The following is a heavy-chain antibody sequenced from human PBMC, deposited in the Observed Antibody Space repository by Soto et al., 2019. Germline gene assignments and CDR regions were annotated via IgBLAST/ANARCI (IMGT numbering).Heavy chain of an antibody. J-gene: IGHJ4*02. CDR3: AVPGRGDFDY. CDR2: VYHSGTT. V-gene: IGHV4-4*02. Sequence: QVQLQESGPGLVEPSGTLSLTCAVSGASIGPNNWWRWVRQPPGKGLEWIGEVYHSGTTNCNPSLKSRVTISIDKSKHQFSLTLPSMTAADTALYYCAVPGRGDFDYWSQGTLVTVSS. D-gene: IGHD5-12*01. CDR1: GASIGPNNW.